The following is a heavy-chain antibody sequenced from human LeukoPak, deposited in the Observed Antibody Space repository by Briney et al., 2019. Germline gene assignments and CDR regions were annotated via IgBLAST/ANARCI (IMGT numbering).Heavy chain of an antibody. CDR2: IKQDGSEK. CDR1: GFTFSSYW. J-gene: IGHJ6*02. Sequence: GGSLRLSCAASGFTFSSYWMSWVRQAPGKGLEWVANIKQDGSEKYYVDSVKGRFTISRDNAKNSLYLQMNSLRAEDTAVYYCAREIALVSYQLARGYYYYGMDVWGQGTTVTVSS. CDR3: AREIALVSYQLARGYYYYGMDV. V-gene: IGHV3-7*03. D-gene: IGHD2-2*01.